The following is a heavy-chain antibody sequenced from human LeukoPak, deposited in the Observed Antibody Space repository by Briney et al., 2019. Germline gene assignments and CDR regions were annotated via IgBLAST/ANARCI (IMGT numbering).Heavy chain of an antibody. V-gene: IGHV3-74*03. CDR2: ITDDATT. Sequence: GGSLRLSCAASGFTVSTNCMTWVRQAPGTGLVWVSRITDDATTTYADSVRGRFTISRDNAKNILYLQMSSLRAEDTAVYYCVRDTRLRLGGTGDYWGQGTLVTVSS. CDR1: GFTVSTNC. CDR3: VRDTRLRLGGTGDY. J-gene: IGHJ4*02. D-gene: IGHD3-16*01.